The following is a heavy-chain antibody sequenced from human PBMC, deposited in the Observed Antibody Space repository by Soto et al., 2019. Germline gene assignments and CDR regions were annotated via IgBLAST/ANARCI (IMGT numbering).Heavy chain of an antibody. V-gene: IGHV4-59*01. Sequence: SLTWTVSGGSINRDYWTWSRQPPGRGLEWIGYIYYTGSTSYNPSLRSRVTISVDRSKNQFSLKLGSVAAADTALYYCARAKGHASNRAGFDYCRQGLLVT. CDR2: IYYTGST. D-gene: IGHD2-2*01. CDR3: ARAKGHASNRAGFDY. CDR1: GGSINRDY. J-gene: IGHJ4*02.